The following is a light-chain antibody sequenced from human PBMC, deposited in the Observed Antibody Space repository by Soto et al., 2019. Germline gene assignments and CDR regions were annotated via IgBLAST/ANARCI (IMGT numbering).Light chain of an antibody. CDR3: QQRSNGPLT. Sequence: EIVLTQSPATLSLSPGERATLSCRASQSVSSYLAWYQQKPGQAPRLLIYDASNRATGISARFSGSGSGTDFTLTFSSLEPKDFAFYYCQQRSNGPLTFGGGTKVDIK. CDR1: QSVSSY. CDR2: DAS. V-gene: IGKV3-11*01. J-gene: IGKJ4*01.